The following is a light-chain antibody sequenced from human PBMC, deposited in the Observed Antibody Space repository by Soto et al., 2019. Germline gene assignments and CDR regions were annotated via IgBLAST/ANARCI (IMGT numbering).Light chain of an antibody. CDR3: QQYGSSGT. CDR2: GAS. CDR1: QSVSSNF. Sequence: LKMSAGTVSLSKRERATLSCRASQSVSSNFLAWYQEKLGQAPRLLIYGASKRATGIPDRFSGSGSGTDFTLTISRLEPEDFAVYYCQQYGSSGTFGQGTKVDIK. J-gene: IGKJ1*01. V-gene: IGKV3-20*01.